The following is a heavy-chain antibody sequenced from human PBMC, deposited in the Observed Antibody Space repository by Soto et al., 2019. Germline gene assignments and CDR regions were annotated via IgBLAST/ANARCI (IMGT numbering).Heavy chain of an antibody. CDR3: ARRWGSSTDY. D-gene: IGHD6-6*01. V-gene: IGHV1-46*01. Sequence: ASVKVSCEECGYTFTSSYIYWVRQASGQGLEWMGIINPSSTTTNYAQKFQGRVSMTRDTSTSTVYMELSSLRSEDTAVYYCARRWGSSTDYWGQGTLVTVSS. CDR2: INPSSTTT. CDR1: GYTFTSSY. J-gene: IGHJ4*02.